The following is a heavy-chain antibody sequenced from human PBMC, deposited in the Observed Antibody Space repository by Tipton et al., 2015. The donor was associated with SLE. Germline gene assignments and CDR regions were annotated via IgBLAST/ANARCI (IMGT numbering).Heavy chain of an antibody. CDR3: ARGSSSSWFDP. D-gene: IGHD6-6*01. Sequence: TLSLTCTVSGGSISSYYWSWIRQPPGKGLEWIGDIYYSGSTNYNPSLKSRVTISVDMSKNQFSLKLSSVTAADTAVYYCARGSSSSWFDPWGQGTLVTVSS. CDR1: GGSISSYY. V-gene: IGHV4-59*01. CDR2: IYYSGST. J-gene: IGHJ5*02.